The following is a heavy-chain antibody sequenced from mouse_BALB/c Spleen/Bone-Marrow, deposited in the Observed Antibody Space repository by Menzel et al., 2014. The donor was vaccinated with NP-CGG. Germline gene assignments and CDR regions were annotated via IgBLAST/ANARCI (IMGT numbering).Heavy chain of an antibody. V-gene: IGHV1S135*01. D-gene: IGHD1-1*01. CDR3: ARRVYYDYYAMDY. Sequence: VQLKHSGPELVKPGASVKVSCKASGYTFTNYNMYWVKQSHGKSLEWIGYIDPYSGGSRYNQNFKGKATLTVDKSSSTAYMHLNSLTSEDSAVYYCARRVYYDYYAMDYWGQGTSVTVSS. CDR1: GYTFTNYN. J-gene: IGHJ4*01. CDR2: IDPYSGGS.